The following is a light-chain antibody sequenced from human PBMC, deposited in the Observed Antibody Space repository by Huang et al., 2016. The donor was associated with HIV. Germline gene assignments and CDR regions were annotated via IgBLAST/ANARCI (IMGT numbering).Light chain of an antibody. CDR1: PSISRW. V-gene: IGKV1-5*01. CDR3: QQYSSYPWT. CDR2: DAS. Sequence: DIQMTQSPSTLSASVGDSVTIPCRASPSISRWLAWYQQKPGKAPKLLIYDASTLNSGVPSRFSGSGSGTDFTLTISSLQPDDFATYYCQQYSSYPWTFGPGTKVEI. J-gene: IGKJ1*01.